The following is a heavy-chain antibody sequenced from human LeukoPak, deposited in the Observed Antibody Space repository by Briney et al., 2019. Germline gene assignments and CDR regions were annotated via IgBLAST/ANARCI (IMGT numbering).Heavy chain of an antibody. CDR2: IYNGGIT. V-gene: IGHV3-66*01. D-gene: IGHD6-13*01. CDR3: ARDLGYSSDY. Sequence: GGSLRLSCAASGFSVSNNYMSWVRQAPGKGLEWVSVIYNGGITYADSVKGRFTISRDSSENTVFLQMNSLRAEDTAVYYCARDLGYSSDYWGQGTLVTVSS. CDR1: GFSVSNNY. J-gene: IGHJ4*02.